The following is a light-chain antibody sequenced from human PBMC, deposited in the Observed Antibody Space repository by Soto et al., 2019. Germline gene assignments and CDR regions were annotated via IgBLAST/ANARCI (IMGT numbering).Light chain of an antibody. CDR3: QQYNNWPPSII. CDR2: GAS. CDR1: QSISSN. J-gene: IGKJ5*01. Sequence: ETLMTQSPATLSVSPGERATLSCRASQSISSNVAWYQQRPGQAPRLLIYGASTRATDTPVRFRGSGSGTEFTLTISSLQSEDFAVYYCQQYNNWPPSIIFGQGTRLEIK. V-gene: IGKV3-15*01.